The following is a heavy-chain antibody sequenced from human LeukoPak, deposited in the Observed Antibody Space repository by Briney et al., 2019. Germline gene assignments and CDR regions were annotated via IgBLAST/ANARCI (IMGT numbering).Heavy chain of an antibody. CDR1: GGTFSSYA. V-gene: IGHV1-69*01. J-gene: IGHJ4*02. D-gene: IGHD3-3*01. Sequence: SVKVSCKASGGTFSSYAISWVRQAPGQGLEWMGGIIPIFGTANCAQKFQGRVTITADESTSTAYMELSSLRSEDTAVYYCARCSLSGYDFWSGYYLDYWGQGTLVTVSS. CDR2: IIPIFGTA. CDR3: ARCSLSGYDFWSGYYLDY.